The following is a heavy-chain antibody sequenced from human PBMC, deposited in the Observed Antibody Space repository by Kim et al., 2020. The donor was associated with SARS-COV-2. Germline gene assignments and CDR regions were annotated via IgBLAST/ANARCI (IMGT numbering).Heavy chain of an antibody. Sequence: ASVKVSCKASGYTFTSYAMHWVRQAPGQRLEWMGWINAGNGNTKYSQKFQGRVTITRDTSASTAYMGLSSLRSEDTAVYYCARGYYGSGSNWFDPWGQGTLVTVSS. CDR1: GYTFTSYA. D-gene: IGHD3-10*01. CDR2: INAGNGNT. V-gene: IGHV1-3*01. J-gene: IGHJ5*02. CDR3: ARGYYGSGSNWFDP.